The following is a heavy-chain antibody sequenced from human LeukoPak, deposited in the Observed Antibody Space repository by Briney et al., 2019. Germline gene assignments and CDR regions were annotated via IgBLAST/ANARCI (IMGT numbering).Heavy chain of an antibody. CDR1: GFTFSDYY. D-gene: IGHD6-19*01. J-gene: IGHJ5*02. CDR2: ISSSGSTI. CDR3: ARDRAHSSGWYEDWFDP. V-gene: IGHV3-11*04. Sequence: SGGSLRLSCAASGFTFSDYYMSWIRQAPGKGLEWVSYISSSGSTICYADSVKGRFTISRDNAKNSLYLQMNSLRAEDTAVYYCARDRAHSSGWYEDWFDPWGQGTLVTVSS.